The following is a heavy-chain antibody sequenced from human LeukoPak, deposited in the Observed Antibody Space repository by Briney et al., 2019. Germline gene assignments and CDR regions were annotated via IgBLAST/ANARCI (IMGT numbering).Heavy chain of an antibody. CDR2: IYYSGST. CDR3: ARDNYDSSGYYPDY. V-gene: IGHV4-34*01. D-gene: IGHD3-22*01. J-gene: IGHJ4*02. Sequence: PSETLSLTCAVYGGSFSCYYWSWIRQPPGKGLEWIGSIYYSGSTYYNPSLKSRVTISVDTSKNQFSLKLSSVTAADTAVYYCARDNYDSSGYYPDYWGQGTLVTVSS. CDR1: GGSFSCYY.